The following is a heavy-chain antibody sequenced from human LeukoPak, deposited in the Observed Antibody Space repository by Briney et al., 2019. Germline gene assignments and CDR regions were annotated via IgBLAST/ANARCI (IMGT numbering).Heavy chain of an antibody. CDR3: ERDRGWYAFDI. CDR1: GFTFSSYS. J-gene: IGHJ3*02. Sequence: GGSLRLSCAASGFTFSSYSMIWVRQAPGKGLEWVSYISSSSNYIYYADSVKGRFTISRDNDKNSLYLQMNSLRAEDTAVYYCERDRGWYAFDIWGQGTMVTVSS. CDR2: ISSSSNYI. V-gene: IGHV3-21*05.